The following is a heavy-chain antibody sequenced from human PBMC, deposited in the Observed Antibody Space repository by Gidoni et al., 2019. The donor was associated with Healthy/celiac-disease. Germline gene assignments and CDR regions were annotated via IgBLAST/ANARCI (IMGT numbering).Heavy chain of an antibody. CDR3: ARGGGGYDSGWFDP. Sequence: QVQLQESGPGLVKPSETLSLTCTVSGGAISSYYWSWIRQPPGKGLEWIGYLYYSGSTNYNPSLKSRVPISVDTSKNQFSLKLSSVTAADTAVYYCARGGGGYDSGWFDPWGQGTLVTVSS. V-gene: IGHV4-59*08. CDR2: LYYSGST. CDR1: GGAISSYY. J-gene: IGHJ5*02. D-gene: IGHD5-12*01.